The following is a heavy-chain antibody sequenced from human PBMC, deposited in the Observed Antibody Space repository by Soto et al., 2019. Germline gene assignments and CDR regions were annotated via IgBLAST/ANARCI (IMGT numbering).Heavy chain of an antibody. CDR2: IIPMFGTT. CDR1: GGTFSSHA. CDR3: ARAYSSSSRYFDF. J-gene: IGHJ4*02. V-gene: IGHV1-69*06. Sequence: SVKVSCKTSGGTFSSHAINWVRQAPGQGLGWMGGIIPMFGTTNYAQKFKGRVTISADTSTNTAYMELRSLTSDDTAVYYCARAYSSSSRYFDFWGQGDLVTVSS. D-gene: IGHD6-6*01.